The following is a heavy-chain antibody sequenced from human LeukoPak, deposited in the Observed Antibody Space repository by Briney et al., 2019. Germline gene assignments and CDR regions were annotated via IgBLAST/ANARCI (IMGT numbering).Heavy chain of an antibody. D-gene: IGHD3-10*01. CDR3: TTDLFRDSQKLAMVRGVPPGDY. Sequence: GGSLRLSCAASGFTFSNAWMSWVRQAPGKGLEWVGRIKSKTDGGTTDYAAPVKGRFTISRDDSKNTLYLQMNSLKTEDTAVYYCTTDLFRDSQKLAMVRGVPPGDYWGQGTLVTVSS. J-gene: IGHJ4*02. V-gene: IGHV3-15*01. CDR2: IKSKTDGGTT. CDR1: GFTFSNAW.